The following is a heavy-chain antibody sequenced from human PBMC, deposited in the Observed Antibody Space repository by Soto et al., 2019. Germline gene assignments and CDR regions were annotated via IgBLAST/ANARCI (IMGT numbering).Heavy chain of an antibody. V-gene: IGHV4-39*01. J-gene: IGHJ5*02. CDR1: DGTIIGSSFH. D-gene: IGHD6-19*01. Sequence: SVTCTVADGTIIGSSFHGGWISQPPGKGLEWIGSIYYSGNTHYNPSLKSRVTISVDTSKKQFSLKLSSVTAADTAVYYCARHDPNSGWYDNFDHWGQGPLVTGSS. CDR2: IYYSGNT. CDR3: ARHDPNSGWYDNFDH.